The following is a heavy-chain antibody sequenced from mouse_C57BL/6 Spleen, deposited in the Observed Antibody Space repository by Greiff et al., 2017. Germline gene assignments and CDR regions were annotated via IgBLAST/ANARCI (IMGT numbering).Heavy chain of an antibody. V-gene: IGHV1-55*01. CDR3: ERDRYYYGSSGPYCDY. CDR1: GYTFTSYW. D-gene: IGHD1-1*01. J-gene: IGHJ2*01. CDR2: IYPGSGST. Sequence: QVQLQQPGAELVKPGASVKMSCKASGYTFTSYWITWVKQRPGQGLEWIGDIYPGSGSTNYNEKFKSKATLTVDTSSSTAYMQLSSLTSEDSAVYYCERDRYYYGSSGPYCDYWGQGTTLTVSS.